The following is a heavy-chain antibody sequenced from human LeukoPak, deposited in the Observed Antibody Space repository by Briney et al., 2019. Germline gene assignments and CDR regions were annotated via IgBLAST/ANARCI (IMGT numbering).Heavy chain of an antibody. J-gene: IGHJ3*02. CDR1: GFTLNSYW. V-gene: IGHV3-7*01. Sequence: GGSLRLSCAASGFTLNSYWMAWVRQAPGKGLEWVANIKEGGSEKYNVDSVKGRFTISSDNANNSLFLQMNRLRAEDTAVYYCVREAYFGSSGYYGEGAFDIWGQGTQVTVSS. D-gene: IGHD3-22*01. CDR2: IKEGGSEK. CDR3: VREAYFGSSGYYGEGAFDI.